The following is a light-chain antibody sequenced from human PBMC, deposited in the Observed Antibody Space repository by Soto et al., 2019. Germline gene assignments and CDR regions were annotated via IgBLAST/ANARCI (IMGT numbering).Light chain of an antibody. J-gene: IGLJ2*01. Sequence: QSALTQPASVSGSPGQSITISCTGASGDVGGYDHVSWYRHHPDKAPKLLIYEVRNRPSGVSNRFSGSKSGNTASLTISGLQAEDEADYYCTSFTSTSSLVFGGGTKLTVL. V-gene: IGLV2-14*01. CDR3: TSFTSTSSLV. CDR1: SGDVGGYDH. CDR2: EVR.